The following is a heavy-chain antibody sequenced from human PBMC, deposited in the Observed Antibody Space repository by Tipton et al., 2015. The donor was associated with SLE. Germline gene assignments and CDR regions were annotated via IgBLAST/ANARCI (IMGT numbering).Heavy chain of an antibody. V-gene: IGHV4-39*07. J-gene: IGHJ4*02. D-gene: IGHD5-12*01. CDR2: IYYTVKT. CDR1: GGSISSSKYY. Sequence: GLVKPSETLSLTCTVSGGSISSSKYYWGWIRQPPGKGLEWIGSIYYTVKTYSNLTLKSRVSISVETSKNQFSLKLRSVTAADTAVYYCARPGGVDEAWRYWGQGTLVTVTS. CDR3: ARPGGVDEAWRY.